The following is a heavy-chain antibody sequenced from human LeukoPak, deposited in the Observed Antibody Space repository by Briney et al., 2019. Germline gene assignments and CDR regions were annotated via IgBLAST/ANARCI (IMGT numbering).Heavy chain of an antibody. Sequence: RASETLSLTCTVSGDSISSYYWSWIRQPPGEGLEWIGYINYSGNTNYNPSLKSRVTISVDTSKNQFSLKLTSVTAADTAVYYCAREERYYDFWRGLGDWGQGTLVTVSS. J-gene: IGHJ4*02. CDR2: INYSGNT. CDR1: GDSISSYY. D-gene: IGHD3-3*01. V-gene: IGHV4-59*01. CDR3: AREERYYDFWRGLGD.